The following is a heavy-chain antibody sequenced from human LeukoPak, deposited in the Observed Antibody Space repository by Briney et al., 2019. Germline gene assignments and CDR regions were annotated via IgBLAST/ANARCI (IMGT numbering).Heavy chain of an antibody. CDR1: GDSVVTNNVA. D-gene: IGHD2-21*01. CDR3: TRGKYSGFDI. V-gene: IGHV6-1*01. J-gene: IGHJ3*02. Sequence: SQTLSPTCAISGDSVVTNNVAWNWIRQSPSGGLEWLGRTYLRSKWYKEYAASVKSRITINPDTSRNHFSLQLNSVIPEDTAVYYCTRGKYSGFDIWGQGTMVTVSS. CDR2: TYLRSKWYK.